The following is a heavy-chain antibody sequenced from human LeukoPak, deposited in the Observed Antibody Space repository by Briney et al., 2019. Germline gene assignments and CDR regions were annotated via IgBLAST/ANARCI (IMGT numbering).Heavy chain of an antibody. CDR2: IYPGDSDT. D-gene: IGHD5-24*01. V-gene: IGHV5-51*01. CDR3: ARLQGGMATIVRNYFDY. Sequence: GESLKISCKGSGYRFTSYWIGWVRQMPGKGLEWMGIIYPGDSDTRYSPSFQGQVTISADKSISTAYLQWSSLEASDTAMYYCARLQGGMATIVRNYFDYWAQGTLVTVSS. J-gene: IGHJ4*02. CDR1: GYRFTSYW.